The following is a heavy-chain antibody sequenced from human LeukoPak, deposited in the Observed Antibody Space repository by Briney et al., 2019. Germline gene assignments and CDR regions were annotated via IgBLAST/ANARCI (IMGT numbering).Heavy chain of an antibody. Sequence: GGSLRLSCAASGFTVSSNYMTWVRQAPGKGLEWVAAISGGAHSTYHADSVRGRFTISRDNSKNTLYLHMNSLRVDDTAVYHCAKGLSASGRFNAFDIWGQGTMVTVSS. CDR3: AKGLSASGRFNAFDI. CDR1: GFTVSSNY. D-gene: IGHD3-3*01. V-gene: IGHV3-23*01. CDR2: ISGGAHST. J-gene: IGHJ3*02.